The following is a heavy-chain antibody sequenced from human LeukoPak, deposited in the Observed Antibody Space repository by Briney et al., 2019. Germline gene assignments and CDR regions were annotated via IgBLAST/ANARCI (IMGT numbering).Heavy chain of an antibody. CDR3: AIGSLRSDMDV. V-gene: IGHV3-7*05. J-gene: IGHJ6*02. CDR2: INQDGSDK. D-gene: IGHD1-14*01. Sequence: GGSLRLSCAASGFTFSSYWMTWVRQAPGKGLEWVANINQDGSDKYYVDSVKGRFTVSRDNAKNSLYLQINSLRADDTAVYYCAIGSLRSDMDVWGQGTTVTVSS. CDR1: GFTFSSYW.